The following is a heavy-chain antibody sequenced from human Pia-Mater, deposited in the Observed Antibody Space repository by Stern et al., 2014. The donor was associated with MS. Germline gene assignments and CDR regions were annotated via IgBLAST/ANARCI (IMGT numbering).Heavy chain of an antibody. CDR2: ISNDGNEK. CDR3: AKDRLFCSGGGCYAMDV. J-gene: IGHJ6*02. CDR1: GFTLRSYG. V-gene: IGHV3-30*18. D-gene: IGHD2-15*01. Sequence: VQLEESGGGVVQPGRSLRLSCAASGFTLRSYGMHWVRQAPGKGLEREGVISNDGNEKYYTDSVKGRFTISRDNSKNTLYLQMNSLRTEDTAVYYCAKDRLFCSGGGCYAMDVWGQGTTVTVSS.